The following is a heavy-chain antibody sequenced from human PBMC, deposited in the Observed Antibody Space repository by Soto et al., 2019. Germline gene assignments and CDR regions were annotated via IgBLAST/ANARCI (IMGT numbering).Heavy chain of an antibody. CDR3: AREARGLNYYYYGMDV. Sequence: EVQLVESGGGLVQPGGSLRLSCAASGFTFSSYWMSWVRQAPGKGLEWVANIKQDGSEKYYVDSVKGRFTISRDNAKNSLYLQMNSLSAEDTAVYYCAREARGLNYYYYGMDVWGQGTTVTVSS. CDR2: IKQDGSEK. V-gene: IGHV3-7*03. CDR1: GFTFSSYW. J-gene: IGHJ6*02.